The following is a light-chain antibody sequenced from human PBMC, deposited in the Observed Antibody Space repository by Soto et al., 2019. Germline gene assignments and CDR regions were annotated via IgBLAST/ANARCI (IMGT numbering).Light chain of an antibody. V-gene: IGKV3-15*01. Sequence: EIVMTQSPATLSVSPGERATLSCRASQSVSSNLAWFQQKPGQAPRLLIYGASTRATGIPARFSGSGSGTEFTLTISILQAEDFAVYYCQQYNNWPPWTFGQGTKGEIK. CDR3: QQYNNWPPWT. J-gene: IGKJ1*01. CDR2: GAS. CDR1: QSVSSN.